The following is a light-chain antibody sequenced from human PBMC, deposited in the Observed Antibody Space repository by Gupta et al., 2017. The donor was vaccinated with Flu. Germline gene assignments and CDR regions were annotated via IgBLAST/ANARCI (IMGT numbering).Light chain of an antibody. V-gene: IGLV2-14*03. Sequence: QSALTQPASVSGSPGQSITISCTGTSSDVGAFNYVSWYQHHPGKAPKLMIFDVSNRPSGVSNRFSGSKSGNTASLTISGLQPEDEADYYCNSYTSSNTPDVFGTGTKVTVL. CDR1: SSDVGAFNY. CDR3: NSYTSSNTPDV. J-gene: IGLJ1*01. CDR2: DVS.